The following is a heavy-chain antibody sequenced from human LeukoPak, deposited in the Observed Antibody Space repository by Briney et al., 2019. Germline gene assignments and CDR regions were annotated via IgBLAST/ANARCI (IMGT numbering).Heavy chain of an antibody. J-gene: IGHJ4*02. CDR1: RFTFSSYA. V-gene: IGHV3-23*01. CDR3: ARDLRYFDY. Sequence: PGGSLRLSCAASRFTFSSYAMSWVRQAPGKGLEWVSTIGGSGGDTLYADSVKGRFTISRDNGKNSLYLQLNNLRAEDTAVYYCARDLRYFDYWGQGTLVTVSS. CDR2: IGGSGGDT. D-gene: IGHD3-9*01.